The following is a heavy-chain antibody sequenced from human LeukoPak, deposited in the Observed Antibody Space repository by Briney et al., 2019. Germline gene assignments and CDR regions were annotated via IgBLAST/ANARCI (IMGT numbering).Heavy chain of an antibody. Sequence: SGTLSLTCAVSGGSIGSSDWWSWVRQPPGKGLEWIGEISHSGSTNYNPSLKSRVTISVDKSNNQFSLKLSSVTAADTAVYYCARDLHGGNSFTSDWYFDLWGRGTLVTVSS. D-gene: IGHD4-23*01. CDR3: ARDLHGGNSFTSDWYFDL. V-gene: IGHV4-4*02. CDR1: GGSIGSSDW. CDR2: ISHSGST. J-gene: IGHJ2*01.